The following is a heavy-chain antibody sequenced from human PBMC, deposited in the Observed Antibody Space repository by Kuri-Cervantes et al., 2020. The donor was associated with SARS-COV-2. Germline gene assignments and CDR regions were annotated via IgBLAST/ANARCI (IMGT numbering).Heavy chain of an antibody. CDR1: GFTFKNFG. V-gene: IGHV3-7*05. CDR3: ARAPIYCSSTSCYGAYGMDV. CDR2: IKQDGSEK. D-gene: IGHD2-2*01. J-gene: IGHJ6*02. Sequence: GESLKISCVASGFTFKNFGMHWVRQAPGKGLEWVANIKQDGSEKYYVDSVKGRFTISRDNAKNSLYLQMNSLRAEDTAVYYCARAPIYCSSTSCYGAYGMDVWGQGTTVTVSS.